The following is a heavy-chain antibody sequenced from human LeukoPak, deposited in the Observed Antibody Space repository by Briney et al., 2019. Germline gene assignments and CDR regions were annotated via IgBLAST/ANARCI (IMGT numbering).Heavy chain of an antibody. J-gene: IGHJ6*03. D-gene: IGHD6-6*01. Sequence: PGGSLRLSCAASGFTLTSYSMNWVRQAPGRGLEWVSSISGSSSYIYYADSVKGRFTISRDNAKNSLYLQMNSLRAEDTAVYYCARGEYSSSSDMDVWGKGTTVTVSS. V-gene: IGHV3-21*01. CDR1: GFTLTSYS. CDR3: ARGEYSSSSDMDV. CDR2: ISGSSSYI.